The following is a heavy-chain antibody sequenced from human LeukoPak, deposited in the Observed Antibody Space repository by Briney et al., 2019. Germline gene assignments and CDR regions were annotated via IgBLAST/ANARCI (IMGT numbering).Heavy chain of an antibody. CDR2: IWYDGSNK. D-gene: IGHD3-3*01. CDR1: GFIFSNFG. CDR3: ARAAGEGGYYLPVNY. V-gene: IGHV3-33*08. Sequence: GGSLRLSCAASGFIFSNFGMSWVRQAPGKGLEWVAVIWYDGSNKYYADSVKGRFTISRDNSNNTLYLQMNSLRAEDTAIYYCARAAGEGGYYLPVNYWGQGTLLTVSS. J-gene: IGHJ4*02.